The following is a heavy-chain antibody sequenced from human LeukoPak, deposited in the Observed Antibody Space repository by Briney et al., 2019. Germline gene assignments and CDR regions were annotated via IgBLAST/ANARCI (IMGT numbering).Heavy chain of an antibody. V-gene: IGHV4-38-2*02. CDR2: IYHSGST. Sequence: SETLSLTCTVSGYSISSGYYWGWIRQPPGKGLEWIGSIYHSGSTYYNPSLKSRVTISVDTSKNQFSLKLSSVTAADTAVYYCARHVDLYYYGSGNLRFDPWGQGTLVTVSS. CDR1: GYSISSGYY. CDR3: ARHVDLYYYGSGNLRFDP. D-gene: IGHD3-10*01. J-gene: IGHJ5*02.